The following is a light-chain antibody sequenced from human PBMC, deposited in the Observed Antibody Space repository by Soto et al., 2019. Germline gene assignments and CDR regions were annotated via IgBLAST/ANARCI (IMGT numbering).Light chain of an antibody. CDR2: GAS. J-gene: IGKJ2*01. CDR1: QSVSSN. V-gene: IGKV3-15*01. CDR3: QQYDNWLRT. Sequence: EIVMTQSPATLSVSPGERATLSCRASQSVSSNLAWYQQKPGQAPRLLSYGASTRATGIPERFSGIRSGTAFTLTISRLQSEDLAVYYCQQYDNWLRTFGQGTKLEIK.